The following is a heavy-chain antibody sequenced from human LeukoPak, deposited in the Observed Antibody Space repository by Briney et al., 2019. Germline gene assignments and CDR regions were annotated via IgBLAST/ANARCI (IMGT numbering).Heavy chain of an antibody. V-gene: IGHV3-30*18. D-gene: IGHD6-19*01. CDR1: GFTFSSYG. CDR3: AKGWQGYYTTWLGS. J-gene: IGHJ5*02. Sequence: PGGSLRLSCAASGFTFSSYGMHWVRQAPGKGLEWVAVISYDGSNKYYADSVKGRFTISRDNFKNTLYLQMNSLRAEDTAVYYCAKGWQGYYTTWLGSWGQGTLVTVSS. CDR2: ISYDGSNK.